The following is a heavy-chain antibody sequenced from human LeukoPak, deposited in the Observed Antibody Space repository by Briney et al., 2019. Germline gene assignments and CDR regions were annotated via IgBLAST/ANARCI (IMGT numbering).Heavy chain of an antibody. CDR1: RFTFSNYG. V-gene: IGHV3-48*01. Sequence: GGSLRLSCAASRFTFSNYGVNWVRQAPGKGLEWVSYINSRSSTIYYADSVRGRFTISRDNAKNSLYLQMNSLRAEDTAVYYCARDRYHYYDSSGYYRSSGGMDVWGQGTTVTVSS. CDR2: INSRSSTI. CDR3: ARDRYHYYDSSGYYRSSGGMDV. D-gene: IGHD3-22*01. J-gene: IGHJ6*02.